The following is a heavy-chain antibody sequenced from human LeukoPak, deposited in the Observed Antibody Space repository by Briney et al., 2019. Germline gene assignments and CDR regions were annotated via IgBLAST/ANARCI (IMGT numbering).Heavy chain of an antibody. J-gene: IGHJ4*02. Sequence: SETLSLTCTVSGYSISSGYYWGWIRQPPGKGLEWIGSIYHSGSTYCNPSLKSRVTISVDTSKNQFSLKLSSVTAADTAVYYCARTQNGYDSSGFRSLLYFDYWGQGTLVTVSS. CDR2: IYHSGST. V-gene: IGHV4-38-2*02. D-gene: IGHD3-22*01. CDR1: GYSISSGYY. CDR3: ARTQNGYDSSGFRSLLYFDY.